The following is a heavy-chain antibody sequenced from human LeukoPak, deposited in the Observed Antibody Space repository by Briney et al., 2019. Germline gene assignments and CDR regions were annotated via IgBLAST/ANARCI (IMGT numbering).Heavy chain of an antibody. J-gene: IGHJ4*02. V-gene: IGHV4-39*01. D-gene: IGHD1-26*01. CDR2: IYYSGST. CDR3: ARRSGGATMGYFDY. CDR1: GGSISSSSYY. Sequence: SETLSLICTVSGGSISSSSYYWGWIRQPPGKGLEWIGSIYYSGSTYYNPSLKSRVTISVDTSKNQFSLKLSSVTAADTAVYYCARRSGGATMGYFDYWGQGTLVTVSS.